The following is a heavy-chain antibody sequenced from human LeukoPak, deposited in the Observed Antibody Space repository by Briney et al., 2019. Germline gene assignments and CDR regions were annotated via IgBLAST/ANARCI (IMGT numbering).Heavy chain of an antibody. Sequence: ASVKVSCKASGYTFTGYYMHWVRQAPGQGLEWMGWINPNSGGTNYAQKFQGRVTMTRDTSISTAYMELSRLRSDDTAVYYCARDLYDSSGYYTYYYYYYMDVWDKGTTVTVSS. CDR2: INPNSGGT. J-gene: IGHJ6*03. V-gene: IGHV1-2*02. CDR3: ARDLYDSSGYYTYYYYYYMDV. CDR1: GYTFTGYY. D-gene: IGHD3-22*01.